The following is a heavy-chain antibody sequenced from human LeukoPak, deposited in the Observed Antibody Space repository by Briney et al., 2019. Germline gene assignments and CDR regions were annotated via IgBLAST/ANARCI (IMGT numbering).Heavy chain of an antibody. CDR1: GGPFSGYY. V-gene: IGHV4-34*01. CDR3: ARVMGAKAVDY. Sequence: PSETLSLTCAVYGGPFSGYYWSWIRQPPGKGLEWIGEINHSGSTNYNPSLKSRVTISVDTSKNQFSLKLSSVTAADTAVYYCARVMGAKAVDYWGQGTLVTVSS. CDR2: INHSGST. J-gene: IGHJ4*02. D-gene: IGHD1-26*01.